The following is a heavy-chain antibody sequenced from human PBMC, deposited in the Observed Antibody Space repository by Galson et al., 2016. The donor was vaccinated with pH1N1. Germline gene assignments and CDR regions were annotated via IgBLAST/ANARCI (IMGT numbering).Heavy chain of an antibody. D-gene: IGHD3-22*01. CDR2: IIPIFNTV. CDR1: GGTFGSYG. Sequence: SVKVSCKASGGTFGSYGINWVRQAPGQGLEWMGGIIPIFNTVKYAQNFQGRVTITADESTTTAYMELSSLRPEDTAVYFCAREDYYDTDLSDWYFDLWGRGTLLTVSS. J-gene: IGHJ2*01. CDR3: AREDYYDTDLSDWYFDL. V-gene: IGHV1-69*13.